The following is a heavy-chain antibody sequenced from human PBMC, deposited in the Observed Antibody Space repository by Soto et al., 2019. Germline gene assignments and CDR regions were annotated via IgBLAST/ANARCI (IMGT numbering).Heavy chain of an antibody. CDR2: IIPMFGTA. D-gene: IGHD7-27*01. J-gene: IGHJ6*02. Sequence: QVQLVQSGAEVKKPGSSVKVSCKASGGSFKNFNFNWVRQAPGQGLEWMGGIIPMFGTADYAQRFQGRVTITADDSPSTTYMELSGLRSEDTAVYYCAIDETGDSYYYYSGMDVWGQGTTVTVSS. CDR1: GGSFKNFN. V-gene: IGHV1-69*01. CDR3: AIDETGDSYYYYSGMDV.